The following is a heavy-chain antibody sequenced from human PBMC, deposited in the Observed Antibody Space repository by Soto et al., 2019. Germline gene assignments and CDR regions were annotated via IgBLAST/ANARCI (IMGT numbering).Heavy chain of an antibody. Sequence: PSETLSLTCTVSGGSISSYYWSWIRQPPGKGLEWIGYIYYSGSTNYNPSLKSRVTISVDTSKNQFSLKLSSVTAADTAVYYCARRGWGVTTDYYYYYMDVWGKGTTVTVSS. J-gene: IGHJ6*03. CDR1: GGSISSYY. V-gene: IGHV4-59*08. D-gene: IGHD4-17*01. CDR3: ARRGWGVTTDYYYYYMDV. CDR2: IYYSGST.